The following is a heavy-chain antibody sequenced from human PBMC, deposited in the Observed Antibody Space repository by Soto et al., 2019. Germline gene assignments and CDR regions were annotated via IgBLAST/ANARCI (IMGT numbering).Heavy chain of an antibody. CDR3: AADLYCSSTSCYYYGMDV. CDR1: GFTFTSSA. Sequence: GASVKVSCKASGFTFTSSAVQWVRQARGQRLEWIGWIVVGSGNTNYAQKFQERVTITRDMSTSTAYMELSSLRSEDTAVYYCAADLYCSSTSCYYYGMDVWGQGTTVTVSS. D-gene: IGHD2-2*01. V-gene: IGHV1-58*01. J-gene: IGHJ6*02. CDR2: IVVGSGNT.